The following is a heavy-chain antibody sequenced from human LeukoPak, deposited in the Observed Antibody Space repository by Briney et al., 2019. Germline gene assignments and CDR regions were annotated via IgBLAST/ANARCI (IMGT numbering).Heavy chain of an antibody. V-gene: IGHV1-18*01. D-gene: IGHD3-9*01. CDR1: GYTFTSYG. CDR3: ARAGDPELRYFDWLPRPGAFDI. CDR2: ISAYNGNT. J-gene: IGHJ3*02. Sequence: ASVKVSCKASGYTFTSYGISWVRQAPGQGLEWMGWISAYNGNTNYAQKLQGRVTMTTDTSTSTAYMELRSLRSDDTAVYYCARAGDPELRYFDWLPRPGAFDIWGQGTMVTVSS.